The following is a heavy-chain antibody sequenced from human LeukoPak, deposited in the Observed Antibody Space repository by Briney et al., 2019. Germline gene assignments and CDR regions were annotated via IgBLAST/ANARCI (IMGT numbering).Heavy chain of an antibody. Sequence: PSETLSLTCTVSGGSISSSSYYWGWIRQPPGKGLEWIGSIYYSGSTYYNPSLKSRVTISVDTSKNQFSLKLSSVTAADTAVYYCARSTMVRGVRSLNWLDPWGQGTLVTVSS. CDR3: ARSTMVRGVRSLNWLDP. CDR2: IYYSGST. J-gene: IGHJ5*02. V-gene: IGHV4-39*01. D-gene: IGHD3-10*01. CDR1: GGSISSSSYY.